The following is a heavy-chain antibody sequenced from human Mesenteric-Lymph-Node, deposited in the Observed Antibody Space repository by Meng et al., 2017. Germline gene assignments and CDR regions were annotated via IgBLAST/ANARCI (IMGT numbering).Heavy chain of an antibody. CDR3: GRGSYDRSGYVEY. J-gene: IGHJ4*02. V-gene: IGHV1-2*06. Sequence: QVARGQSGAEVKRPGASVKVSCKASGYTFTGFYIHWVRQAPGQGLEWMGRINPDSGDTNYAQKFQGRVTMTRDTSISTAYMELSRLTSDDTAVYYCGRGSYDRSGYVEYWGQGTLVTVSS. CDR2: INPDSGDT. D-gene: IGHD3-22*01. CDR1: GYTFTGFY.